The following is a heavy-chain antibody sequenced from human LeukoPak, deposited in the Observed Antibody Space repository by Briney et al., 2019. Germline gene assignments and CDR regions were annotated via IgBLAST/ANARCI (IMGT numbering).Heavy chain of an antibody. CDR2: IFYSGST. CDR1: GGSISSSIYY. D-gene: IGHD3-10*01. Sequence: PPETLSLTCTVSGGSISSSIYYWGWIRQPPGKGLEWIGSIFYSGSTYYNPSLKSRVTISVDTSKNQFSLKLSSVTAADTAVYYCARRARGSYLYYFDYWGQGTLVTVSS. CDR3: ARRARGSYLYYFDY. V-gene: IGHV4-39*01. J-gene: IGHJ4*02.